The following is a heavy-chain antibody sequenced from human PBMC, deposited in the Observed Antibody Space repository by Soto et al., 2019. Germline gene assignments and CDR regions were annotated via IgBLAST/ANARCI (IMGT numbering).Heavy chain of an antibody. CDR3: ARNYSGRDGYFLWELEY. D-gene: IGHD1-26*01. Sequence: SETLSLTCTVSGGTFSSSSYYWAWIRQPPGKGLEWIGSVYYSGITHCNPSLKSRVTISVDTAKNQFSLKLSSVAAADTAVYSCARNYSGRDGYFLWELEYWGQGTLVTVSS. CDR1: GGTFSSSSYY. V-gene: IGHV4-39*01. J-gene: IGHJ4*02. CDR2: VYYSGIT.